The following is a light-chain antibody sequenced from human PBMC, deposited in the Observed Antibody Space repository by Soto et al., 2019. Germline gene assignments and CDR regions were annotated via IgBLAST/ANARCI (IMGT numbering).Light chain of an antibody. CDR2: AAS. V-gene: IGKV1-6*01. Sequence: ILMTQSPTTLSASLGERDTLSCRASQGTRNDLGWYQQKPGKAPKLLIYAASSLQSGVPSRFSGSGSGTDFTLTISSLQPEDFATYYCLQDYNYPLTFGGGTKVDIK. CDR1: QGTRND. CDR3: LQDYNYPLT. J-gene: IGKJ4*01.